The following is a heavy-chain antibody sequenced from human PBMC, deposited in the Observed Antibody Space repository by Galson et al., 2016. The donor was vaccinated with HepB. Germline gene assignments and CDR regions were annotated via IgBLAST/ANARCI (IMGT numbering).Heavy chain of an antibody. D-gene: IGHD2-21*01. J-gene: IGHJ4*02. Sequence: SLRLSCAVSELTFSNYWMSWVRQAPGKGPEWVANIRQDGNEKFYVDSVKGRFTISRDNAKNSLYLQMNSLRAEDTAVYYCARDNSPTRGDFLLWYYGGQGTLVTVSS. CDR2: IRQDGNEK. V-gene: IGHV3-7*03. CDR1: ELTFSNYW. CDR3: ARDNSPTRGDFLLWYY.